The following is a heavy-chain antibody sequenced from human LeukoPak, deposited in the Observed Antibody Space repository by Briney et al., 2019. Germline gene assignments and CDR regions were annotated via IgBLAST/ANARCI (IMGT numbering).Heavy chain of an antibody. D-gene: IGHD6-13*01. CDR3: AKDFATGYSSSWYVY. CDR1: RFTFSSYA. Sequence: PGGSLRLSCAASRFTFSSYAMSWVRQAPGKGLEWVSAISCSGGSTYYADSVKGRFTISRDNSKNTLYLQMNSLRAEDTAVYYCAKDFATGYSSSWYVYWGQGTLVTVS. CDR2: ISCSGGST. J-gene: IGHJ4*02. V-gene: IGHV3-23*01.